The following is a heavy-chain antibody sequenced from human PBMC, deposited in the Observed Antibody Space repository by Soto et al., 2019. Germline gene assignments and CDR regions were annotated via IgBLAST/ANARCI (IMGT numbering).Heavy chain of an antibody. Sequence: SVKVSCKASGYTFTSYDINWVRQATGQGLEWMGGIIPIFGTANYAQKFQGRVTITTDTSTSTAYMGLRSLRSDDTAVYYCARDPPSRYYYYMDVWGKGTTVTVSS. V-gene: IGHV1-69*05. CDR3: ARDPPSRYYYYMDV. CDR1: GYTFTSYD. J-gene: IGHJ6*03. CDR2: IIPIFGTA.